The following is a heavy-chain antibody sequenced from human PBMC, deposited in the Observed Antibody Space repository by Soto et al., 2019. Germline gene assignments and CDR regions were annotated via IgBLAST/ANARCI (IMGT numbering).Heavy chain of an antibody. J-gene: IGHJ4*02. CDR3: ARALYSYGSDFDY. Sequence: PGGSLRLSCAASGFLFNTYSINWVRPAPGKGLEWVSYIGSSSSPIYYADSVRGRFTISRDTAGNSVYLEMNSLRDEDTGVYYCARALYSYGSDFDYWGQGTLVTVSS. CDR1: GFLFNTYS. CDR2: IGSSSSPI. V-gene: IGHV3-48*02. D-gene: IGHD5-18*01.